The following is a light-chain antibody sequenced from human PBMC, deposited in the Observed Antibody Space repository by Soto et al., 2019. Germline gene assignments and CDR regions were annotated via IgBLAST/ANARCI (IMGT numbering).Light chain of an antibody. V-gene: IGKV1-5*03. Sequence: IQVTQSPSTLSACVGYRVTITCRASQRTSGWLAWYQQKTGKAPKLLIYKASSLESGVPSRFSGSESGTEFTLTISSLQPDDFATYYCQQYDKYAWTFGQRTKV. CDR3: QQYDKYAWT. J-gene: IGKJ1*01. CDR2: KAS. CDR1: QRTSGW.